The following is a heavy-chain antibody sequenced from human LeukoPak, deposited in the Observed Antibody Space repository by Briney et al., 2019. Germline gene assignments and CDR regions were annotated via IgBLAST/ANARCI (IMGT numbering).Heavy chain of an antibody. CDR2: ISSSSSYI. J-gene: IGHJ4*02. D-gene: IGHD1-26*01. V-gene: IGHV3-21*01. CDR1: VFTFSSYS. Sequence: GGSLRLSCAASVFTFSSYSMNWVRQAPGKGLEWVSSISSSSSYIYYADSVKGRFTISRDNAKNSLYLQMNSLRAEDTAVYYCARDVYSGSYHLFDYWGQGTLVTVSS. CDR3: ARDVYSGSYHLFDY.